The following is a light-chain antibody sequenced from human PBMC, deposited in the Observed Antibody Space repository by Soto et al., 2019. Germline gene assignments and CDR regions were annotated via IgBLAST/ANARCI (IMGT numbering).Light chain of an antibody. J-gene: IGKJ5*01. Sequence: ENVLTQSPATLSLSPGERATLSCRASESLNSYLAWYQQKPGQAPRLLIYGVSNRATGIPARFSGSGSGTDFTLPISGVEPEDFAVYYCQQRSDWPPITFGQGTRLEIK. V-gene: IGKV3-11*01. CDR2: GVS. CDR3: QQRSDWPPIT. CDR1: ESLNSY.